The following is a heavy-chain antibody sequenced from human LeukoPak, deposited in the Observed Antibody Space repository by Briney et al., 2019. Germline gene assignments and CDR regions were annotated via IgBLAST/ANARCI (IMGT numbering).Heavy chain of an antibody. D-gene: IGHD3-10*01. J-gene: IGHJ5*02. V-gene: IGHV1-8*01. CDR1: GYTFTSYD. Sequence: ASVKVSCKASGYTFTSYDINWVRQATGQGLEWMVWMNPNSGNTGYAQKFQGRVTMTTNTSISTAYMELSSLRSEGTAVYYCAREWDYYGSWGFDPWGQGTLVTVSS. CDR3: AREWDYYGSWGFDP. CDR2: MNPNSGNT.